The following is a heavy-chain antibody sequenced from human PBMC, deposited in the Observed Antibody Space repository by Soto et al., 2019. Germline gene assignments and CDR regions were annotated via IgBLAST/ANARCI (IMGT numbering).Heavy chain of an antibody. CDR3: AREPLT. CDR2: IYYSGST. CDR1: VGSISSGGYY. J-gene: IGHJ4*02. Sequence: QVQLQESGPGLVKPSQTLSLTCTVSVGSISSGGYYWNWIRQHPGKGLEWIGYIYYSGSTSYNPSLKGGVTISVGTPRNQSSRKLRSVPAAETAVYYGAREPLTWGQGTLVTVSS. D-gene: IGHD1-20*01. V-gene: IGHV4-31*03.